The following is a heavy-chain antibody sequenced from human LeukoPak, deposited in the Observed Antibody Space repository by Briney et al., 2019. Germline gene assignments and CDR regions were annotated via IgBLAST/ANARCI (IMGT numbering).Heavy chain of an antibody. CDR2: IEHDGSKK. Sequence: GRSLRLSCAASGFTFSSYVMHWVRQAPGKGLEWVAVIEHDGSKKFYADSVKGRFTISRDNSKSTLFLQMNSLRAEDTAVYYCARDRSQYYYGSSGYGDFDYWGQGTLVTVSS. D-gene: IGHD3-22*01. J-gene: IGHJ4*02. V-gene: IGHV3-33*01. CDR1: GFTFSSYV. CDR3: ARDRSQYYYGSSGYGDFDY.